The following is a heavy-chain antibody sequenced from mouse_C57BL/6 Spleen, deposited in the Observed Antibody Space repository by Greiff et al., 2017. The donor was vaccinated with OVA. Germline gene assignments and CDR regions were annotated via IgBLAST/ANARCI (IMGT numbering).Heavy chain of an antibody. V-gene: IGHV14-3*01. J-gene: IGHJ2*01. Sequence: EVQLQQSVAELVRPGASVKLSCTASGFTIKNTYMHWVKQRPEQGLEWIGRIDPANGNTKYAPKFQGKATITADTSSNTAYLQLSSLTSEDTAIYYCARGITTVAPDYWGQGTTLTVSS. CDR1: GFTIKNTY. CDR3: ARGITTVAPDY. CDR2: IDPANGNT. D-gene: IGHD1-1*01.